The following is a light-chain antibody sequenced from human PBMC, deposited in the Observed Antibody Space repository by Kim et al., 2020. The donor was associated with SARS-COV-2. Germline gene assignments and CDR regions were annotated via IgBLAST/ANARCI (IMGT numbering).Light chain of an antibody. Sequence: QSVLVQPPSASGTPGQRVTISCSGINSHIGSNPISWYQRAPGAAPKLLIYSNDQRPSGVPARFSGSKSGASASLAISGLQSEDEADYYCAVWDDSLNGRVFGGGTQLTVL. V-gene: IGLV1-44*01. CDR3: AVWDDSLNGRV. CDR2: SND. CDR1: NSHIGSNP. J-gene: IGLJ3*02.